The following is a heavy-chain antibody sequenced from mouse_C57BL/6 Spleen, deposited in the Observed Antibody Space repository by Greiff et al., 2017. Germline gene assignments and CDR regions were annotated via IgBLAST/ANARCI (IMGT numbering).Heavy chain of an antibody. Sequence: EVQGVESGGGLVKPGGSLKLSCAASGFTFSDYGMHWVRQAPEKGLEWGAYISSGSSTIYYADTVKGRFTISRDNAKNTLFLQMTSLRSEDTAMYYCARDYYGSSYDAMDYWGQGTSVTVSS. CDR2: ISSGSSTI. CDR3: ARDYYGSSYDAMDY. D-gene: IGHD1-1*01. V-gene: IGHV5-17*01. J-gene: IGHJ4*01. CDR1: GFTFSDYG.